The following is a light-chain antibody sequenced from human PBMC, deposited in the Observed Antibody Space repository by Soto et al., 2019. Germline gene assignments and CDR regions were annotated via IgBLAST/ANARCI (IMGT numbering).Light chain of an antibody. V-gene: IGLV2-8*01. J-gene: IGLJ2*01. Sequence: QSVLTQSPSASGSPGQSVTISCTGTSSDVGAYNYVSWYQQHPGKAPKLMIYEVSKRPSGVPHRFSGSKSGNTASLTVSGLQAEDEADYYCSSYAGSNNLVFGGGTKLTVL. CDR1: SSDVGAYNY. CDR2: EVS. CDR3: SSYAGSNNLV.